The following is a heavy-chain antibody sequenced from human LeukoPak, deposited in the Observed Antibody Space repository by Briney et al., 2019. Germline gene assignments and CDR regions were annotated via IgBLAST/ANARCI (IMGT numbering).Heavy chain of an antibody. Sequence: GGSLRLSCAASGFTVSSNYMSWVRQAPGKGLEWLSHISISGTTIHYADSVKGRFTISRDNAKNSLYLQMNSLRAEDTALYYCARDHGSGSYYWFDPWGQGTLVTVSS. CDR2: ISISGTTI. CDR1: GFTVSSNY. V-gene: IGHV3-11*01. J-gene: IGHJ5*02. D-gene: IGHD3-10*01. CDR3: ARDHGSGSYYWFDP.